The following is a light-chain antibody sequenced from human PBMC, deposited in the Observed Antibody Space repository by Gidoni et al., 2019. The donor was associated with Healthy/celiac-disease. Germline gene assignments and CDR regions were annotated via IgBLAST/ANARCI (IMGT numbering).Light chain of an antibody. Sequence: DIVMTQSPLSLPVTPGEPASISCRSSQSLLHNNGYNYLDWYLQKPGQSPQLLIYLGSNRASGVPDRFSRSGSGTDFTLKIRRVEAEDVGVYYCMQPLQTFTFGPGTKVDIK. CDR1: QSLLHNNGYNY. V-gene: IGKV2-28*01. CDR3: MQPLQTFT. J-gene: IGKJ3*01. CDR2: LGS.